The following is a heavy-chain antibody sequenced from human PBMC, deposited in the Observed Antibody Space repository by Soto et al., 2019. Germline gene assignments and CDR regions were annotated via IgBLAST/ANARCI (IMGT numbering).Heavy chain of an antibody. J-gene: IGHJ6*02. D-gene: IGHD3-10*01. V-gene: IGHV4-34*01. CDR1: GGSFSGCY. Sequence: SETLSLTCAVYGGSFSGCYWSWIRQPPGKGLEWIGEINHSGSTNYNPSLKSRVTISVDTSKNQFSLKLSSVTAADTAVYYCARARLAVWGVRYYYYGMDVWGQGTTVTVSS. CDR3: ARARLAVWGVRYYYYGMDV. CDR2: INHSGST.